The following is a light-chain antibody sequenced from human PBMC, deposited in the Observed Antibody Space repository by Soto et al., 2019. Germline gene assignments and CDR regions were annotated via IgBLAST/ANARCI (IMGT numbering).Light chain of an antibody. J-gene: IGKJ5*01. CDR2: DAS. CDR3: QQRSNWSIT. V-gene: IGKV3-11*01. CDR1: QSVDNR. Sequence: IVLTQSPGTLSLSPCERAPLPGRASQSVDNRLAWYQQKTGQPPRLLIFDASSRATDIPDRFSGSGSGTDFTLTISSLEPEDFAVYYCQQRSNWSITFGQGTRLEIK.